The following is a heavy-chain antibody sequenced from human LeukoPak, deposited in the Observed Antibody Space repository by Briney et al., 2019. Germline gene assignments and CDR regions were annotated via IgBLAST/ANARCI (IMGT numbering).Heavy chain of an antibody. D-gene: IGHD2/OR15-2a*01. CDR1: GYTFTGYY. CDR3: ARDFYPPLAPDDYYYYMDV. Sequence: GASVKVSCKASGYTFTGYYMHWVRQAPGQGLEWMGGIIPIFGTANYAQKFQGRVTITADKSTSTAYMELSSLRSEDTAVYYCARDFYPPLAPDDYYYYMDVWGKGTTVTVSS. CDR2: IIPIFGTA. V-gene: IGHV1-69*06. J-gene: IGHJ6*03.